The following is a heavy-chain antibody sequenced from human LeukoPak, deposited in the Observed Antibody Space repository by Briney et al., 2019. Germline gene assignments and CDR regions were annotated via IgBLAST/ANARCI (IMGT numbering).Heavy chain of an antibody. CDR2: IYHSGST. CDR1: GYSISSGYY. D-gene: IGHD3-10*01. CDR3: ARESYGSGSYKDY. J-gene: IGHJ4*02. V-gene: IGHV4-38-2*02. Sequence: SETLSLTCAVSGYSISSGYYWGWIRQRPGKGLEGIGSIYHSGSTYYNPSLKSRVTISVDTSKNQFSLKLSSVTAADTAVYYCARESYGSGSYKDYWGQGTLVTVSS.